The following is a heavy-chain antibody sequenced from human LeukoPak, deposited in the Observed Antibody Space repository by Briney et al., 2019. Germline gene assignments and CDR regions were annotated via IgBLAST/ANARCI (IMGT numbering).Heavy chain of an antibody. CDR3: ARQQIYQLGPNFDS. D-gene: IGHD6-13*01. V-gene: IGHV5-51*01. Sequence: GESPKISCKGSGYSFSSYWIGWVRQMPGKGLECMGIIYPGDSDTRYSPSFQGQVTISADKSISTIYLQWSSLKASDTAMYYCARQQIYQLGPNFDSWGQGTLVTVSS. CDR1: GYSFSSYW. CDR2: IYPGDSDT. J-gene: IGHJ4*02.